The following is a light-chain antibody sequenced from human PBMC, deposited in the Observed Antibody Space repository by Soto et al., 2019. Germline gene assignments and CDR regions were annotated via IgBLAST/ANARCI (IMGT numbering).Light chain of an antibody. Sequence: DIQMTQSPSTLSASVGDRVTITCRASQTITRWMAWYQQKPGKAPKLLIYDASTLESGVPSRFSGSRSGTEFTLTISSLQPDDFATYYCLQHNSYLPLTFGGGTKVDIK. CDR1: QTITRW. CDR3: LQHNSYLPLT. J-gene: IGKJ4*01. V-gene: IGKV1-5*01. CDR2: DAS.